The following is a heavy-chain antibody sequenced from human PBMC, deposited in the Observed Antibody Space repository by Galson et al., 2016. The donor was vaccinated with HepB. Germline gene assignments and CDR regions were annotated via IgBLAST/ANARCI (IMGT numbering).Heavy chain of an antibody. Sequence: SLRLSCAGSGLTFSNNWMTWVRQAPGRGLEWVAYINQDGSNKAYVGSVKGRFTVSRDNSRNTLYLQMNTLTVEDTAVYYCAKVDCGDCLTGFGPWGQGTWSPSPQ. D-gene: IGHD2-21*02. CDR1: GLTFSNNW. CDR3: AKVDCGDCLTGFGP. V-gene: IGHV3-7*03. CDR2: INQDGSNK. J-gene: IGHJ5*02.